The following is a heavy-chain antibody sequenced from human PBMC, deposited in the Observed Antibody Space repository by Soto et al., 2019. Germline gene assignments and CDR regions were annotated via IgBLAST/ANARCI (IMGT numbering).Heavy chain of an antibody. CDR1: GFTFSSYG. D-gene: IGHD3-3*01. V-gene: IGHV3-30*18. CDR2: ISYDGSNK. CDR3: AKDPGRKLRFLEWLERVVEDYFDY. J-gene: IGHJ4*02. Sequence: GGSLRLSCAASGFTFSSYGMHWVRQAPGKGLEWVAVISYDGSNKYYADSVKGRFTISRDNSKNTLYLQMNSLRAEDTAVYYCAKDPGRKLRFLEWLERVVEDYFDYWGQGTLVTVSS.